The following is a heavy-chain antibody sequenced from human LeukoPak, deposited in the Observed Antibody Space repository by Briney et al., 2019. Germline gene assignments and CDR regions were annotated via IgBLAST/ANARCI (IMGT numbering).Heavy chain of an antibody. J-gene: IGHJ6*03. Sequence: PSETLSLTCTVSGYSISSGYYWGWIRQPPGKGLEWIGSIYHSGSTYYNPSLKSRVTISVDTSKNQFSLKLSSVTAADTAVYYCARGKASSSWYNQYYYMDVWGKGTTVTVSS. D-gene: IGHD6-13*01. V-gene: IGHV4-38-2*02. CDR1: GYSISSGYY. CDR3: ARGKASSSWYNQYYYMDV. CDR2: IYHSGST.